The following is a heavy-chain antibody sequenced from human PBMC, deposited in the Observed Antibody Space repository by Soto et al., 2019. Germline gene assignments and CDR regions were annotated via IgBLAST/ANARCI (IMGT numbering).Heavy chain of an antibody. D-gene: IGHD2-21*02. V-gene: IGHV1-46*02. CDR3: ARGGHIAVVTASFDY. J-gene: IGHJ4*02. Sequence: QVQLVQSGAEVRKPGASVKVSCKPSGYTFNTYYLHWLRQAPGQALEWMGVIHPSGGGTTYAQQFLGRVTVTRDTPTTTVFVELSSLRSDDTAVYYCARGGHIAVVTASFDYWGQGTLVTVSS. CDR1: GYTFNTYY. CDR2: IHPSGGGT.